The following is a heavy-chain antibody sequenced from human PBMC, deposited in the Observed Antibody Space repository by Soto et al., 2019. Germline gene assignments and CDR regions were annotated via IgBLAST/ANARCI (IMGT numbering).Heavy chain of an antibody. D-gene: IGHD6-13*01. J-gene: IGHJ4*02. CDR2: ISGSGGGT. CDR3: AKDQRGFTSTARIDY. V-gene: IGHV3-23*01. Sequence: GGSLRLSCAASGFTFSSYAMSWVRQAPGKGLEWVSSISGSGGGTYYTDSVKGRFTISRDNSKNTLYLQMNSLRAEDTAEYYCAKDQRGFTSTARIDYWGQGALVTVSS. CDR1: GFTFSSYA.